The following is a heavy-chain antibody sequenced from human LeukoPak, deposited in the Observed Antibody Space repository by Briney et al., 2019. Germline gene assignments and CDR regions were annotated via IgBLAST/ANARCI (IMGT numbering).Heavy chain of an antibody. V-gene: IGHV3-7*01. CDR1: GFTLSNSW. Sequence: GGSLRLSCAASGFTLSNSWMSWVRQAPGKGLEWVANIKEDGSEKKYVDSVKGRFTISRDNAKNSVYLQMNSLRGEDTAVYYCARDFSSDCYAYDQWGQGTLVTVSS. J-gene: IGHJ5*02. CDR2: IKEDGSEK. CDR3: ARDFSSDCYAYDQ. D-gene: IGHD3-16*01.